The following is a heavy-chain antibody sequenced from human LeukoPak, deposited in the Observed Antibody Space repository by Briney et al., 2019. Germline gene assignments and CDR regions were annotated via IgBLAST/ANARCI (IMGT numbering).Heavy chain of an antibody. V-gene: IGHV1-69*06. CDR2: IIPIFGTA. CDR3: ARDASGGGTVRRFDY. D-gene: IGHD1-1*01. Sequence: SVKVSCKASGGTFSSYAISWVRQAPGQGLEWMGGIIPIFGTANYAQKFQGRVTITADKSTSTAYMELSSLRSEDTAVYYCARDASGGGTVRRFDYWGQGTLVTVSS. CDR1: GGTFSSYA. J-gene: IGHJ4*02.